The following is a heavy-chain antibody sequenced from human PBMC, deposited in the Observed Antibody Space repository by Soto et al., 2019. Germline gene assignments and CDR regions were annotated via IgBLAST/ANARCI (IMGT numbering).Heavy chain of an antibody. D-gene: IGHD2-15*01. V-gene: IGHV6-1*01. Sequence: SQTLSLPCAISGDSVSSNTAAWNWVRQSPSRGLEWLGRTYYRSKWYNDYAVSVKSRITIDPDTSKNQFSLQVSSVTAADTAVYFCAKYLRTDAEGYTFDYWGQGALVTVSS. CDR1: GDSVSSNTAA. CDR3: AKYLRTDAEGYTFDY. J-gene: IGHJ4*02. CDR2: TYYRSKWYN.